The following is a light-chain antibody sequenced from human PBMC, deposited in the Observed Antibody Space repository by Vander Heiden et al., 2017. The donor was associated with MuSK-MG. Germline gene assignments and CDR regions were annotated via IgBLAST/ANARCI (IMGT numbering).Light chain of an antibody. CDR3: AAWDDSRSGWV. CDR1: SSHIGSNY. Sequence: QSVLTQQPSASGTPGQRVTISCSGSSSHIGSNYVYWYQQLPGPAPKLLIYRNNQRPSGVPDRFSGSKSGTSASLAISGLRAEDEADYYCAAWDDSRSGWVFGGGTKLTVL. CDR2: RNN. V-gene: IGLV1-47*01. J-gene: IGLJ3*02.